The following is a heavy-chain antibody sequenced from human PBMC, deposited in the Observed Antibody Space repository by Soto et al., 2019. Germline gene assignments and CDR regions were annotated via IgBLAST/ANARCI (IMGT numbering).Heavy chain of an antibody. J-gene: IGHJ4*02. CDR2: IYHSGST. CDR1: GGSISSSNW. CDR3: ARTTAVPNTLRSRYFFDY. D-gene: IGHD4-17*01. V-gene: IGHV4-4*02. Sequence: KSSETLSLTCAVSGGSISSSNWWSWVRQPPGKGLEWIGEIYHSGSTNCNPSLKSRVTISVDLSKNQFSLRLSSVTTADTALYYCARTTAVPNTLRSRYFFDYWGQGTLVTVSS.